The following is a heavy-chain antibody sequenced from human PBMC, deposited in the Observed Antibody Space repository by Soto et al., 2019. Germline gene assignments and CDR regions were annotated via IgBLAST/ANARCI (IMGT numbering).Heavy chain of an antibody. Sequence: SETLSLTCTVSGGSIRGGDYYWSWIRQPPGKGLEWIGYIYYSGSTYYNPSLKSRVTISVDTSKNQFSLKLSSVAAADTAVYYCVRENGTRLLFDPWGQGTLVTVSS. CDR2: IYYSGST. V-gene: IGHV4-30-4*01. CDR1: GGSIRGGDYY. D-gene: IGHD1-7*01. J-gene: IGHJ5*02. CDR3: VRENGTRLLFDP.